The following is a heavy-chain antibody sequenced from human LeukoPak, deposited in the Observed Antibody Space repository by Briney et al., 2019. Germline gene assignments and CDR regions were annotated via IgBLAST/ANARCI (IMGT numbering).Heavy chain of an antibody. J-gene: IGHJ4*02. D-gene: IGHD3-22*01. CDR1: GGTSSSYA. V-gene: IGHV1-69*05. CDR2: IIPIFGTA. CDR3: ASSDSSGYYYSLDY. Sequence: VASVKVSCKASGGTSSSYAMYWVRQAPGQGLEWMGRIIPIFGTANYAQKFQGRVPITTDESTSTAYMELSSLRSEDTAVYYCASSDSSGYYYSLDYWGQGTLVTVSS.